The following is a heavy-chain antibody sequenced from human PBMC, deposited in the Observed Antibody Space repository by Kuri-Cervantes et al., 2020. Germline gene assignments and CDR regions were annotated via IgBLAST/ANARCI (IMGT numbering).Heavy chain of an antibody. V-gene: IGHV1-69*05. CDR1: GGTFSSYA. Sequence: SVKVSCKASGGTFSSYAISWVRQAPGQGLEWMGGIIPIFGTANYAQEFQERVNITRDRSTRTVYMELSSLRSEDTAVYYCGAGTYDYIWGTYHYYFGHWGQGALVTVSS. CDR3: GAGTYDYIWGTYHYYFGH. J-gene: IGHJ4*02. D-gene: IGHD3-16*02. CDR2: IIPIFGTA.